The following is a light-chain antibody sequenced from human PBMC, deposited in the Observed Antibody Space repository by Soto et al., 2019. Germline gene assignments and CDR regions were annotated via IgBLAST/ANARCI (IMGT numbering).Light chain of an antibody. Sequence: ENVLTQSPGTLSLSPGERATLSCRASQSVGSYLGWYQKKPGQAPRLLIYGASNRATGIPDRFSGSGSGTDFTLTISRLEPEDFAVYYCQHYGGPPPWTFSQGTKVEIK. CDR3: QHYGGPPPWT. CDR1: QSVGSY. J-gene: IGKJ1*01. V-gene: IGKV3-20*01. CDR2: GAS.